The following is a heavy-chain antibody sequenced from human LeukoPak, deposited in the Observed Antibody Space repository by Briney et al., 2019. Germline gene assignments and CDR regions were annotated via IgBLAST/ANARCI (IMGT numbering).Heavy chain of an antibody. V-gene: IGHV4-4*07. CDR1: GVSISSYY. CDR2: VHRSGDT. D-gene: IGHD3-9*01. Sequence: SETLSLTCSVPGVSISSYYWSWIRQPAGKGLEWIGRVHRSGDTNYNPSLKSRLTMSVETSKNQISLRLRSVSAADTAVYYCARDDFEYSVHYGMDVWGQGTTVTVSS. CDR3: ARDDFEYSVHYGMDV. J-gene: IGHJ6*02.